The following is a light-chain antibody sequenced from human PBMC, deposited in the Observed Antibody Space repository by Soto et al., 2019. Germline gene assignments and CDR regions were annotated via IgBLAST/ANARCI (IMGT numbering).Light chain of an antibody. Sequence: DIVMTQSPDSLAVSLGERATINCKSSQSVLYSSNDKNYLAWYQQKPGPPPKLLIYGASTRESGVPDRFSGSGSGTEFTLTISSLQAEDVAVYYCQQYYTTPPITFGGGTKVEIK. J-gene: IGKJ4*01. CDR3: QQYYTTPPIT. CDR1: QSVLYSSNDKNY. V-gene: IGKV4-1*01. CDR2: GAS.